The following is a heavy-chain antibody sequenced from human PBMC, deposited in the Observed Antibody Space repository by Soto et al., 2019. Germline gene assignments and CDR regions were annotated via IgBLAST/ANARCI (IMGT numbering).Heavy chain of an antibody. D-gene: IGHD6-19*01. CDR2: SGGSGGST. Sequence: PGGSLRLSCAASGFTFSIYAMSWVRQAPGKGLEWVSASGGSGGSTYYADSVKGRFTISRDNSKKTLYLQMNSLRADDTAVYYCARADGGGWPPFDYWGQGTLVTVSS. J-gene: IGHJ4*02. V-gene: IGHV3-23*01. CDR1: GFTFSIYA. CDR3: ARADGGGWPPFDY.